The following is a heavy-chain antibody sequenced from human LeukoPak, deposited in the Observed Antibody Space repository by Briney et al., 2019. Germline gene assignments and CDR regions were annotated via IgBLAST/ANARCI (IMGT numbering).Heavy chain of an antibody. CDR1: GYTFTDYL. D-gene: IGHD3-10*01. CDR3: AREKLWFGEFPFDN. CDR2: ISTKNGYT. V-gene: IGHV1-18*01. Sequence: ASVTVSCKASGYTFTDYLINWVRQAPGQGLEWVGSISTKNGYTKLAQKFQGRVAMTKDTSANTIYMDLKSLTFDDTAVYYCAREKLWFGEFPFDNWGQGTLVSVSS. J-gene: IGHJ4*02.